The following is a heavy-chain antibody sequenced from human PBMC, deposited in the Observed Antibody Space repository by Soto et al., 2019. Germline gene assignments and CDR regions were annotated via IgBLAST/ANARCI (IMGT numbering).Heavy chain of an antibody. D-gene: IGHD6-25*01. CDR1: GGSLSGYY. CDR3: ARGQEGVAATH. V-gene: IGHV4-34*01. J-gene: IGHJ4*02. CDR2: IKDGGLT. Sequence: QVQLQQWGAGLLKPSETLSLTCVVYGGSLSGYYWSWIRQPPGKGLEWIGEIKDGGLTNYSPSLRGRATISVDRYKNQCSLKLNCVTAADAAVYPCARGQEGVAATHWDQGALVTVSS.